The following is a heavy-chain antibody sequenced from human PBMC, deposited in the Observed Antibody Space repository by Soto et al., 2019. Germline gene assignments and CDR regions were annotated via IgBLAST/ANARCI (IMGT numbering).Heavy chain of an antibody. J-gene: IGHJ6*02. CDR3: ARMGEWRVPGDYYYGIDV. CDR2: IYTGGGT. CDR1: GLTVSSNY. D-gene: IGHD3-16*01. V-gene: IGHV3-53*01. Sequence: EVQLVESGGGLIQPGGSLRLSCAASGLTVSSNYMNWVRQAPGKGLEWVSVIYTGGGTYYADSVKGRVTVSRDNSKNTLYLQMNSLRAEDTAVYYCARMGEWRVPGDYYYGIDVWGQGTSVTVSS.